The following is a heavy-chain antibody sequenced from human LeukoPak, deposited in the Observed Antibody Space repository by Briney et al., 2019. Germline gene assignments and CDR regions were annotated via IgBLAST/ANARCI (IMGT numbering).Heavy chain of an antibody. V-gene: IGHV4-34*01. CDR1: GGSFSGYY. D-gene: IGHD6-13*01. CDR3: ARGSSWYFGFDY. J-gene: IGHJ4*02. CDR2: INHSGST. Sequence: RPSETLSLTCAVYGGSFSGYYWSWIRQPPGKGLEWIGEINHSGSTNYNPSLKSRVTISVDTSKNQFSLKLSSVTAADTAVYYCARGSSWYFGFDYWGQGTLVTVSS.